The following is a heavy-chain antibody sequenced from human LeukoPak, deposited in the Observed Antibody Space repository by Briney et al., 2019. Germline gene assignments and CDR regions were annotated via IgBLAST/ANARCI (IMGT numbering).Heavy chain of an antibody. V-gene: IGHV3-23*01. D-gene: IGHD1-1*01. CDR3: AKVASAPVPVNWFDP. CDR1: GFTFKTYA. J-gene: IGHJ5*02. Sequence: GGSLRLSCAASGFTFKTYAMSWVRQAPGKGLEWVSGISGGGKNTYADSVKGRFTISRDNSRNTLYLQMNSLRADDTAVYYCAKVASAPVPVNWFDPWGQGTLVTVSS. CDR2: ISGGGKNT.